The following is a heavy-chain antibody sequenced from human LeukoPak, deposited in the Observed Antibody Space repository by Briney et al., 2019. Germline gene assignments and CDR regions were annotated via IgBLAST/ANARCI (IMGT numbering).Heavy chain of an antibody. CDR2: INHSGST. Sequence: PSESLSLTCAVYGVSFSGYYWSWLRQPPGKGLEWIGEINHSGSTNYNPSLKSRVTISVDTSKNQFSLKLSSVTAADTAVYYCARDQTTVTPFDYWGQGTLVTVSS. D-gene: IGHD4-17*01. CDR1: GVSFSGYY. V-gene: IGHV4-34*01. J-gene: IGHJ4*02. CDR3: ARDQTTVTPFDY.